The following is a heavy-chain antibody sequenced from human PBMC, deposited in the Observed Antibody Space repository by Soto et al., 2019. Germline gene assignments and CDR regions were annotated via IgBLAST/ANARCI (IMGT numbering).Heavy chain of an antibody. CDR3: ARGNPFNYDGFDV. CDR2: MNAKSGDT. Sequence: ASVKVSCKASGYTFSDFDINWLRQASGQGPEWMGWMNAKSGDTFFAQRFQGKFNMTWDTSLSTAYMEVGSLTSDDTATYYCARGNPFNYDGFDVCGQGTTVTVYS. CDR1: GYTFSDFD. D-gene: IGHD3-3*01. J-gene: IGHJ6*02. V-gene: IGHV1-8*01.